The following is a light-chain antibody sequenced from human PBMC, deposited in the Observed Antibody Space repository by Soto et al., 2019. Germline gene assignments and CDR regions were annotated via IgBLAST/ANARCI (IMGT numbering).Light chain of an antibody. V-gene: IGKV3D-15*01. CDR1: QSVSSTY. CDR2: GAS. CDR3: QQYNNWPLT. Sequence: EIVLTQSPGTLSLSPGERATLSCRASQSVSSTYLAWYQQKPGQAPRILIYGASTRDTGIPARFSGSGSGTEFTLTISSLQSEDFAVYYCQQYNNWPLTFGGGTKVDIK. J-gene: IGKJ4*01.